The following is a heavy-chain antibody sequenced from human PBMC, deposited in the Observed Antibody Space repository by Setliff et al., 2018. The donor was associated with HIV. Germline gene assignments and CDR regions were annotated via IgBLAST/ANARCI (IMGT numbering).Heavy chain of an antibody. V-gene: IGHV1-69*05. J-gene: IGHJ4*02. CDR2: IIPIFGST. CDR1: GGTFSNYA. CDR3: AREMIIPAADQYYFDY. D-gene: IGHD6-13*01. Sequence: ASVKVSCKASGGTFSNYAISWVRQAPGQGLEWMGGIIPIFGSTKYAQKFQGRVTISRDTSATSVYMEVTSLKSEDMAVYYCAREMIIPAADQYYFDYWGQGTLVTVSS.